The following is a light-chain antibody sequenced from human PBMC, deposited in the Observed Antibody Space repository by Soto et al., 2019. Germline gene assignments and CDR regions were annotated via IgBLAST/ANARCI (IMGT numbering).Light chain of an antibody. Sequence: DIVMTQTPLSSPVTLGQPASISCRSSQSLVHSDGNTNLSWLQQRPGQPPRLLIYKTSIRFSGVPDRFSGSGAGTDFTLSISRVEAEDVGIYYCMQASQFPFTSGPGTTVDIK. CDR3: MQASQFPFT. CDR1: QSLVHSDGNTN. J-gene: IGKJ3*01. V-gene: IGKV2-24*01. CDR2: KTS.